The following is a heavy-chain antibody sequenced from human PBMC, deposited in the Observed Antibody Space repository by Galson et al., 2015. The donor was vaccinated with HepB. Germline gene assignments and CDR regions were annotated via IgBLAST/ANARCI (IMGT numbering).Heavy chain of an antibody. CDR3: ARNWLKGYSSSWSSPGGDY. CDR2: IIPIFGTA. CDR1: GGTFSSYA. J-gene: IGHJ4*02. Sequence: SVKVSCKASGGTFSSYAISWVRQAPGQGLERMGGIIPIFGTANYAQKFQGRVTITADESTSTAYMELSSLRSEDTAVYYCARNWLKGYSSSWSSPGGDYWGQGTLITVSS. V-gene: IGHV1-69*13. D-gene: IGHD6-13*01.